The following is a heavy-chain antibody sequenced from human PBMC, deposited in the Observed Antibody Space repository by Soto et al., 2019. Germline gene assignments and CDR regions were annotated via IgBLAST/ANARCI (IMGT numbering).Heavy chain of an antibody. J-gene: IGHJ4*02. D-gene: IGHD6-19*01. CDR3: TTLVGGPAWGDDY. Sequence: RGSPSLLCASDVFTLSNAWLSWVRQVAGRGLEWVGLIKVKKEDGGRIDYAEPVKGRFIISRDDSTQTVDLQMNSLKTEDTGVYYCTTLVGGPAWGDDYWGQGALVTVSS. V-gene: IGHV3-15*01. CDR2: IKVKKEDGGRI. CDR1: VFTLSNAW.